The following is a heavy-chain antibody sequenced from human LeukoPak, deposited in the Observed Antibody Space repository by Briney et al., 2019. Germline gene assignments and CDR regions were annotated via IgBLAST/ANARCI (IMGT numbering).Heavy chain of an antibody. V-gene: IGHV4-39*07. CDR1: GGSISSSSYY. J-gene: IGHJ5*02. CDR3: ARVHSPYLWFGENWFDP. Sequence: PSETLSLTCTVSGGSISSSSYYWGWIRRPPGKGLEWIGEINHSGSTNYNPSLKSRVTISVDTSKNQFSLKLSSVTAADTAVYYCARVHSPYLWFGENWFDPWGQGTLVTVSS. D-gene: IGHD3-10*01. CDR2: INHSGST.